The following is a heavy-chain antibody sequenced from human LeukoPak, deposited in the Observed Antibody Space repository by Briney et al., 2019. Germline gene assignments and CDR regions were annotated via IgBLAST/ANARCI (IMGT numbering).Heavy chain of an antibody. J-gene: IGHJ4*02. CDR2: VSGSGDTT. CDR3: AKFRLPSTVATAMIHSYFFDY. CDR1: GFKFSSYA. Sequence: GGSLRLSCAASGFKFSSYAMIWVRQVPGKGLEWVSVVSGSGDTTYYAESVKGRFTISRDNSKNTLYVQMKSLRAEDTAVYYCAKFRLPSTVATAMIHSYFFDYWGQGTLVTVSS. D-gene: IGHD5-18*01. V-gene: IGHV3-23*01.